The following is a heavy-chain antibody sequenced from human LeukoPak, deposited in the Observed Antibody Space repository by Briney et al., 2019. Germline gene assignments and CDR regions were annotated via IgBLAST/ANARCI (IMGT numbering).Heavy chain of an antibody. V-gene: IGHV1-18*01. Sequence: ASVKVSCKASGYTFTSYGINWVRQAPGQGLEWMGWIRVYNGNTNYAQKLQGRVTMTTDTSTSTAYMELSRLRSEDTAVYYCARGYCGGGSCYNSRGWFDPWGQGTLVTVSS. D-gene: IGHD2-15*01. CDR1: GYTFTSYG. J-gene: IGHJ5*02. CDR3: ARGYCGGGSCYNSRGWFDP. CDR2: IRVYNGNT.